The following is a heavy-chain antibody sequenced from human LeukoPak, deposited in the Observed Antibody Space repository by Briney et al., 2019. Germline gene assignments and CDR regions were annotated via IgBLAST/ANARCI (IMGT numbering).Heavy chain of an antibody. J-gene: IGHJ4*02. Sequence: GGSLRLSCAASGFTVSSNYMSWVRQAPGKGLEWVSVIYSGGSTYYADSVKGRFTISRDNSKNTTYLQMNSLRAEDTAVYYCARERRWSLDYWGQGTLVTVSS. CDR1: GFTVSSNY. CDR3: ARERRWSLDY. CDR2: IYSGGST. V-gene: IGHV3-66*01. D-gene: IGHD4-23*01.